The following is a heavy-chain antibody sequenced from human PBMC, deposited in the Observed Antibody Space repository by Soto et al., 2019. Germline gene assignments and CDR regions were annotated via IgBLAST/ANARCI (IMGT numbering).Heavy chain of an antibody. V-gene: IGHV1-18*01. CDR1: GYTFTSYG. J-gene: IGHJ5*02. CDR2: ISAYNGNT. D-gene: IGHD6-19*01. CDR3: ARYEQWLGRNWFDP. Sequence: GASVKVSCKASGYTFTSYGISWVRQAPGQGLEWMGWISAYNGNTNYAQKLQGRVTMTTDTSTSTAYMELRSLRSDDTAVYYCARYEQWLGRNWFDPWGQGTLVTVSS.